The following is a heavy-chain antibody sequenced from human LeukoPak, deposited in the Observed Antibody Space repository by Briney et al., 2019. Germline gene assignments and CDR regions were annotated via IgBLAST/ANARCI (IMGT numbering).Heavy chain of an antibody. J-gene: IGHJ3*02. D-gene: IGHD2-15*01. CDR1: GFTFSSYS. CDR3: AKEMNWYCSGSCNHAFNI. Sequence: PGGSLRLSCAASGFTFSSYSMNWVRQAPGKGLEWVSYISSSSSTIYYADSVKGRFTISRDNAKNSLYLQMNSLRAEDTAVYYCAKEMNWYCSGSCNHAFNIWGQGTMVTVSS. CDR2: ISSSSSTI. V-gene: IGHV3-48*04.